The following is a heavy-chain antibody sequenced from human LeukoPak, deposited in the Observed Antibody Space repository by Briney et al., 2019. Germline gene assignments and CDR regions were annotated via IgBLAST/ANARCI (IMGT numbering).Heavy chain of an antibody. Sequence: GGSLRLSCAASGFTFSGYAMSWVRQAPGKGLEWVSGISGGAGTPYYADSVKGRFTISRDNSKSTLYLQMTSLRAEDTAVYYCAKRRTTVITMDYFDYWGQGNLVTVSS. V-gene: IGHV3-23*01. D-gene: IGHD4-17*01. CDR2: ISGGAGTP. J-gene: IGHJ4*02. CDR3: AKRRTTVITMDYFDY. CDR1: GFTFSGYA.